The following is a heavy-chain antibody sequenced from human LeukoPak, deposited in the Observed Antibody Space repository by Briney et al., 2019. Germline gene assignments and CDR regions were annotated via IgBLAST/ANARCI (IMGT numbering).Heavy chain of an antibody. V-gene: IGHV3-23*01. D-gene: IGHD3-22*01. Sequence: GGSLRLSCAASGFTFSSYAMSWVRQAPGKGLEWVSAISGSGGSTYYADSVKGRFTISRDNSKNTLYLQMNSLRAEDTAVYYCAKDGGKEYITMIVVVITFYFDYWGQGTLVTVSS. CDR2: ISGSGGST. CDR3: AKDGGKEYITMIVVVITFYFDY. CDR1: GFTFSSYA. J-gene: IGHJ4*02.